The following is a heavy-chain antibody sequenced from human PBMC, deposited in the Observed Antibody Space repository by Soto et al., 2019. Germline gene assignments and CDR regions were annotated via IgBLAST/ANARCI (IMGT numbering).Heavy chain of an antibody. V-gene: IGHV3-49*03. CDR1: GFTFGDYA. CDR2: IRSKVYGGTT. CDR3: TRDGSGWYPSYFDY. D-gene: IGHD6-19*01. Sequence: GGSLRLSCTASGFTFGDYAMSWFREAPGKGLEWVGFIRSKVYGGTTEYAASVKGRFTISRDDSKSIAYLQMNSLKTEDTAVYYCTRDGSGWYPSYFDYWGQGTLVTVSS. J-gene: IGHJ4*02.